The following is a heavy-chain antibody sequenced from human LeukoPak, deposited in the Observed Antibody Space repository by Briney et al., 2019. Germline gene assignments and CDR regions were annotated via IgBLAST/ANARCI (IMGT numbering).Heavy chain of an antibody. J-gene: IGHJ4*02. D-gene: IGHD5-18*01. CDR2: ISSSGSSDYI. Sequence: GGSLRLSCAASGFSFSSYGMSWFRQAPGKGLEWVSSISSSGSSDYIYYADSVKGRFTISRDNAKNSLYLQTNSLRDEDTAVYYCARVHRGYSYGRLDYWGQGTLVTVSS. CDR1: GFSFSSYG. V-gene: IGHV3-21*01. CDR3: ARVHRGYSYGRLDY.